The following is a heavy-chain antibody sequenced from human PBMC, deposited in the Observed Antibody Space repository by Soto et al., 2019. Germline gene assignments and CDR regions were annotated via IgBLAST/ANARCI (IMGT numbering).Heavy chain of an antibody. J-gene: IGHJ5*02. CDR3: AREAFGVQASWFDP. V-gene: IGHV1-18*01. CDR2: VSASNGQT. CDR1: GYIFTTYS. Sequence: QIQLVQSGSEVRMPGASVKVSCKASGYIFTTYSITWVRQAPGQGLEWMGWVSASNGQTNYAQKFEDRVTMTTDTSTTTAYMELRSLRSDDTAVYYCAREAFGVQASWFDPWRQGPLVNVSS. D-gene: IGHD3-10*01.